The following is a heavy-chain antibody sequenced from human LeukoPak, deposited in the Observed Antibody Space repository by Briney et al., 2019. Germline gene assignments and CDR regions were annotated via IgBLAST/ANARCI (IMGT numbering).Heavy chain of an antibody. D-gene: IGHD1-26*01. CDR2: INSDGSST. CDR3: ARGGSYYVNFDY. J-gene: IGHJ4*02. V-gene: IGHV3-74*01. Sequence: GGSLRLSCAASGFTFSSYSMNWVRQAPGKGLVWVSRINSDGSSTSYADSVKGRLTISRDNAKNTLYLQMNSLRAEDTAVYYCARGGSYYVNFDYWGQGTLVTVSS. CDR1: GFTFSSYS.